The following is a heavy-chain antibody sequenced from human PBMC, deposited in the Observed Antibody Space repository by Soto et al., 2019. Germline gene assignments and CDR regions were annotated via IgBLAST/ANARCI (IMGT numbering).Heavy chain of an antibody. CDR2: ISGSGGST. J-gene: IGHJ3*02. CDR3: AKDLSYGYLDI. CDR1: GFTFSSYA. Sequence: GGSLRLSCAAPGFTFSSYAMRWVPQAPGKGLEWVSVISGSGGSTYYADSVKGRFTISRDNSKNTLYLQMNSLRAEDTAVYYCAKDLSYGYLDIWGQGTMVTVSS. D-gene: IGHD6-13*01. V-gene: IGHV3-23*01.